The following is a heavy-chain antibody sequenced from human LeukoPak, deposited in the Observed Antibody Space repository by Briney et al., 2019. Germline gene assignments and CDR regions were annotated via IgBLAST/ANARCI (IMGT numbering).Heavy chain of an antibody. Sequence: SETLSLTCTVSGGSISSYYWSWIRQPPGKGLEWIGDIYYSGSNNYNPSLKSRVTISVDTSKNQFSLKLSSVTAADTAVYYCASQGIAAAGSDPIFDYWGQGTLVTVSS. CDR2: IYYSGSN. CDR1: GGSISSYY. CDR3: ASQGIAAAGSDPIFDY. D-gene: IGHD6-13*01. J-gene: IGHJ4*02. V-gene: IGHV4-59*01.